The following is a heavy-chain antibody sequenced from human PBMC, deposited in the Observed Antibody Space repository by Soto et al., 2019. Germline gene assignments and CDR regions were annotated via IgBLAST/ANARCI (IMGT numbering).Heavy chain of an antibody. CDR1: GFTFSSYG. J-gene: IGHJ6*02. CDR3: AKAGTRGYYYYGMDV. V-gene: IGHV3-30*18. Sequence: LRLSCAASGFTFSSYGMHWVRQAPGKGLEWVAVISYDGSNKYYADSVKGRFTISRDNSKNTLYLQMNSLRAEDTAVYYCAKAGTRGYYYYGMDVWGQGTTVTVS. D-gene: IGHD6-13*01. CDR2: ISYDGSNK.